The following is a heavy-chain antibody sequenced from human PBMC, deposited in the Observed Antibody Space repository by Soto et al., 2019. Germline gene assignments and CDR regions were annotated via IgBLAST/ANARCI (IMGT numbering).Heavy chain of an antibody. V-gene: IGHV1-46*01. Sequence: ASVEVSCKASGYTFTSYYMHWARLTPGQVLEWMGIINPSGGSTGYAQKFQGRVTMTRDTSTSTVYMELSSLRSEDTAGYYCARDQYGGLYKYYYGMDVWGQGTTVTVSS. D-gene: IGHD3-16*01. J-gene: IGHJ6*02. CDR2: INPSGGST. CDR3: ARDQYGGLYKYYYGMDV. CDR1: GYTFTSYY.